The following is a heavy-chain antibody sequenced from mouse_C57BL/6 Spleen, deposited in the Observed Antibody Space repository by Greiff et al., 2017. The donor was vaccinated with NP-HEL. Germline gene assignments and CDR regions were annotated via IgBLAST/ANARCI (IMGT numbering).Heavy chain of an antibody. J-gene: IGHJ1*03. CDR1: GYTFTDYN. D-gene: IGHD1-1*01. CDR2: INPNNGGT. CDR3: ARSDTTVVATNFDV. Sequence: VHVKQSGPELVKPGASVKIPCKASGYTFTDYNMDWVKQSHGKSLEWIGDINPNNGGTIYNQKFKGKATLTVDKSSSTAYMELRSLTSEDTAVYYCARSDTTVVATNFDVWGTGTTVTVSS. V-gene: IGHV1-18*01.